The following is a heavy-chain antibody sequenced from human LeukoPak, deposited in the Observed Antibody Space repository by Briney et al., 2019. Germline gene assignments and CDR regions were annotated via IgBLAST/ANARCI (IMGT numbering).Heavy chain of an antibody. CDR3: ARVGYCSSTSCYDLDY. CDR1: GGSFSGYY. Sequence: SETLSLTCAVSGGSFSGYYWCWIRQPPGKGLECIGEINHSGSTNYNPSLKSRVTISVDTSKNQFSLKLSSVTAADTAVYYCARVGYCSSTSCYDLDYWGQGTLVTVSS. CDR2: INHSGST. V-gene: IGHV4-34*01. J-gene: IGHJ4*02. D-gene: IGHD2-2*01.